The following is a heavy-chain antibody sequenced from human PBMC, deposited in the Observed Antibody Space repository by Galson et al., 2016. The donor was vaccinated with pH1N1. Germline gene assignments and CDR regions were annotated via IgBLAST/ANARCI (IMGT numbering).Heavy chain of an antibody. CDR2: IYPGDSDT. D-gene: IGHD3-16*01. CDR1: EYRFDKHW. Sequence: QSGAEVKKPGESLKISCQGSEYRFDKHWIAWVRQMPGKGLECMGIIYPGDSDTRYSPSFQGLVTISADKSIGTAYLQWSSLKASDSAMYFCARLPYSYGYPDYCGQGTLVTVSS. V-gene: IGHV5-51*03. J-gene: IGHJ4*02. CDR3: ARLPYSYGYPDY.